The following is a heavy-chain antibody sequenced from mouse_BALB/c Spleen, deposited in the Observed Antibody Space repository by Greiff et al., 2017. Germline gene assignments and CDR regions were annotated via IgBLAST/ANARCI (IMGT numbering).Heavy chain of an antibody. CDR1: GYTFTSYV. Sequence: VQLKQSGPELVKPGASVKMSCKASGYTFTSYVMHWVKQKTGQGLEWIGYINPYNDGTKYNEKFKGKATLTSDKSSSPAYMELSSLTSEDSAVYDCARWEHYCRGYWYFDGWGAGTTVTVSS. CDR3: ARWEHYCRGYWYFDG. J-gene: IGHJ1*01. V-gene: IGHV1-14*01. CDR2: INPYNDGT. D-gene: IGHD1-1*01.